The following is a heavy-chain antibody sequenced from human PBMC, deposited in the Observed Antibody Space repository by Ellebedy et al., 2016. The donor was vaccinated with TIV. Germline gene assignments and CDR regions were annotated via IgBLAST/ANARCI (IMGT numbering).Heavy chain of an antibody. CDR1: GFTFSSYA. J-gene: IGHJ4*02. CDR3: VNGVELLREVYFDY. D-gene: IGHD1-26*01. CDR2: ISSNGGST. Sequence: ETLSLTCSASGFTFSSYAMHWVRQAPGKGLEYVSAISSNGGSTYYADSVKGRFTISRDNSKNTLYLQMGSLRAEDTAVYYCVNGVELLREVYFDYWGQGTLVTVSS. V-gene: IGHV3-64D*06.